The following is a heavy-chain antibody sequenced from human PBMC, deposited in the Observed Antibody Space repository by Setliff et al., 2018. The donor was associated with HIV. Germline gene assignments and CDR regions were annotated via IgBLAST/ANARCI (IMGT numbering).Heavy chain of an antibody. J-gene: IGHJ4*02. V-gene: IGHV4-4*09. CDR2: IYSSGKT. Sequence: SETLSLTCIVSGGSISNYYWSWIRQPPGKGLGWIGYIYSSGKTKYNPSLKSRVTMSVDTSQNQFSLNLNSVTAADTAVYFCARHPPKVAYYSSGPTNYLDYWGRGTLVTVSS. CDR3: ARHPPKVAYYSSGPTNYLDY. CDR1: GGSISNYY. D-gene: IGHD3-10*01.